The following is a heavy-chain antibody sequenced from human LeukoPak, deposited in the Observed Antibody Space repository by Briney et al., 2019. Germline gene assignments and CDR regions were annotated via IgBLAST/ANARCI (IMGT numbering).Heavy chain of an antibody. CDR3: ARGGFYPDY. CDR1: GFTFSTYN. J-gene: IGHJ4*02. D-gene: IGHD2/OR15-2a*01. Sequence: PGGSLRLSCAASGFTFSTYNMNWVRQAPGKGLEWVANIKQDGSEQYYVDSVKGRFTISRDNTKNSLYLQMNSLRAEDTTVYYCARGGFYPDYWGQGVLVTVSS. CDR2: IKQDGSEQ. V-gene: IGHV3-7*04.